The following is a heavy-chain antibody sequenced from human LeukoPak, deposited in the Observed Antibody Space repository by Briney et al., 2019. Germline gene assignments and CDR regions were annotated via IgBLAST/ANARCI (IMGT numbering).Heavy chain of an antibody. J-gene: IGHJ4*02. Sequence: SETLSLTCTVSGGSISSGDDYWSWIRQPPGKGLEWIGYIYYSGSTYYNPSLKSRVTISVDTSKNQFSLKLSSVTAADTAVYYCARKLTQNYYDSSGYRLWSQGTVVTVSS. CDR1: GGSISSGDDY. CDR3: ARKLTQNYYDSSGYRL. V-gene: IGHV4-30-4*08. D-gene: IGHD3-22*01. CDR2: IYYSGST.